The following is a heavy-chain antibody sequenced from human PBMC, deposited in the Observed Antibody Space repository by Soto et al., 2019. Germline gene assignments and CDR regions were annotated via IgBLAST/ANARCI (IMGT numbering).Heavy chain of an antibody. J-gene: IGHJ4*02. V-gene: IGHV1-69*13. CDR3: ARERNYYDSSGYYFDY. Sequence: SVKVSCKASGGTFSSYAISWVRQAPGQGLEWMGGIIPIFGTANYAQKFQGRVTITADESTSTAYMELSSLRSEDTAVYYCARERNYYDSSGYYFDYWGQGTLVTVSS. D-gene: IGHD3-22*01. CDR2: IIPIFGTA. CDR1: GGTFSSYA.